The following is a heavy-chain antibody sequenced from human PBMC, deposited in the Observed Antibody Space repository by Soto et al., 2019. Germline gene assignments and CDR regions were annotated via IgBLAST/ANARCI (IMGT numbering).Heavy chain of an antibody. D-gene: IGHD2-15*01. CDR2: IIPIFRTA. V-gene: IGHV1-69*12. Sequence: QVQLVQSGAEVKKPGSSVKVSCKASGGTFSSYAISWVRQAPGQGLEWMGGIIPIFRTADYAQKFQGRVTITADESTRAAYMELSSLRSEDTAVYYFASVETQRYYSGMDVWGQGTTVTVSS. CDR1: GGTFSSYA. J-gene: IGHJ6*02. CDR3: ASVETQRYYSGMDV.